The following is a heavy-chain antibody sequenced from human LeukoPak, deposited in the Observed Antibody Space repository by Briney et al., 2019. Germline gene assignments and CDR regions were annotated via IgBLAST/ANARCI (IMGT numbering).Heavy chain of an antibody. D-gene: IGHD1-26*01. CDR1: GFTFSSYA. CDR2: IGGGGGSP. CDR3: GKGPDRTSGSYF. J-gene: IGHJ4*02. Sequence: PGGSLRLSCAASGFTFSSYAMNWVRQAPGKGLEWVSAIGGGGGSPYYADSVKGRFTISRDNSKNTLYLQMNSLRAEDTAVYYCGKGPDRTSGSYFWGQGTLVTVSS. V-gene: IGHV3-23*01.